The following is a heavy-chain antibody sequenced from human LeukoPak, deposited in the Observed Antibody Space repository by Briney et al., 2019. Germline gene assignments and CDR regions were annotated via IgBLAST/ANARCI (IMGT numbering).Heavy chain of an antibody. Sequence: PGGSLRLSCAASGFTFSSYWMSWVRQAPGKGLEWVANIKQDGSEKYYVDSVKGRFTISRDNAKNSLYLQMNSLRAEDTAVYYCARVDYDSSGYRVGAFDIWGQGTMVTVSS. J-gene: IGHJ3*02. CDR2: IKQDGSEK. CDR3: ARVDYDSSGYRVGAFDI. D-gene: IGHD3-22*01. CDR1: GFTFSSYW. V-gene: IGHV3-7*01.